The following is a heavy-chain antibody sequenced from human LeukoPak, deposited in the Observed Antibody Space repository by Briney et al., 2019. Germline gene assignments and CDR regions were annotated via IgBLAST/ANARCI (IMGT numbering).Heavy chain of an antibody. D-gene: IGHD1-26*01. Sequence: PSETLSLTCSVSGGSISSYYWSWIRQPPGKGLEWIGYIYDSGSTNYNPSLKSRVTISLDTSKNQFSLKLTSVTAADTAVYYCAREELLSELWGQGTLVTVSS. CDR2: IYDSGST. CDR3: AREELLSEL. V-gene: IGHV4-59*01. CDR1: GGSISSYY. J-gene: IGHJ4*02.